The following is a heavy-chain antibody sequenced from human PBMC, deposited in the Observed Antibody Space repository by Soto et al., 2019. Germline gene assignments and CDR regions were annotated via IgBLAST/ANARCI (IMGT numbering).Heavy chain of an antibody. CDR2: ISGGGDVT. J-gene: IGHJ6*02. V-gene: IGHV3-23*01. Sequence: PGGSLRLSCAASGFTFTSYAMTWVRQAPGKGLEWVSTISGGGDVTYYADSVKGRFSISRDRSKNTLYLQMNSLRAEDTALYFCAKDTSTSGWYRQDVWGQGTTVTVSS. D-gene: IGHD6-19*01. CDR3: AKDTSTSGWYRQDV. CDR1: GFTFTSYA.